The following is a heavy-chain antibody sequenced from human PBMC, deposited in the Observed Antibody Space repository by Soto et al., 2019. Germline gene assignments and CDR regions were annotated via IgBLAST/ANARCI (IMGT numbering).Heavy chain of an antibody. Sequence: QVQLVQSGAEVKKPGSSVKVSCKASGGTFSSYAISWVRQAPGQGLEWMGGIIPIFGTANYAQKFQGRVTITGDESTNTAYMELSSLRSEATAVYYCARGTSPGRLAAAGTFDYWGQGTLVTVSS. CDR1: GGTFSSYA. D-gene: IGHD6-13*01. J-gene: IGHJ4*02. V-gene: IGHV1-69*01. CDR2: IIPIFGTA. CDR3: ARGTSPGRLAAAGTFDY.